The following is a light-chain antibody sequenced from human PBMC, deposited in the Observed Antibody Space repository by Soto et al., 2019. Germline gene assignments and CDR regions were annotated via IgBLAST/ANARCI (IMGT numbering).Light chain of an antibody. CDR2: GAS. V-gene: IGKV3-20*01. J-gene: IGKJ5*01. Sequence: DNVLTQSPGTLSLWQEERATLSCRASQSVSSTHLAWYQQKPAQAPRLLIYGASSRATGIPDRFSGSGSGTDFPLTISRLEPEEFAVYYCQQYGSSLITFGQGTRLDVK. CDR1: QSVSSTH. CDR3: QQYGSSLIT.